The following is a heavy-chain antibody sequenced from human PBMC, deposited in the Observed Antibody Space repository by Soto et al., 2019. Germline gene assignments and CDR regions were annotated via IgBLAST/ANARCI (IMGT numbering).Heavy chain of an antibody. CDR1: GFTVSSNY. D-gene: IGHD3-10*01. CDR2: IYSGGST. Sequence: EVQLVESGGGLVQPGGSLRLSCAASGFTVSSNYMSWVRQAPGKGLEWVSVIYSGGSTYYADSVKGRFTISRDNSKNTLYLQMNSLRAEDTAVYYCAHSGRSYYYDGMDVWGQGTTVTVSS. J-gene: IGHJ6*02. V-gene: IGHV3-66*01. CDR3: AHSGRSYYYDGMDV.